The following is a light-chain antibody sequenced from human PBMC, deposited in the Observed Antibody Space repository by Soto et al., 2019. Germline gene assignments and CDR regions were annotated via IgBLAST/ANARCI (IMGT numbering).Light chain of an antibody. CDR2: GAS. CDR1: QTVGSN. J-gene: IGKJ2*01. CDR3: QQPLDWPVP. Sequence: EIVLTQSPVTLSVSPGDGASLSCRASQTVGSNLAWYQQKPGQAPRLLIYGASTRATGVPVRFSGSGSGTEFTLPIDNLQSDDFAVYYCQQPLDWPVPFGQGT. V-gene: IGKV3-15*01.